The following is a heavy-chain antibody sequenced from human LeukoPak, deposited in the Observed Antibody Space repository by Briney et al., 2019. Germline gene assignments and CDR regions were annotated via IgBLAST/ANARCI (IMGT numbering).Heavy chain of an antibody. CDR2: IWYDGGNK. CDR3: AKDTVLGGYYYYGMDV. CDR1: GFTSSNYA. J-gene: IGHJ6*02. D-gene: IGHD3-16*01. Sequence: GGSLTLSCVASGFTSSNYAMSWIRQAPGKGLEWVALIWYDGGNKYFADSVKGRFTISRDNSKNTLYLQMNSLRAEDTAVYYCAKDTVLGGYYYYGMDVWGQGTTVTVSS. V-gene: IGHV3-30*02.